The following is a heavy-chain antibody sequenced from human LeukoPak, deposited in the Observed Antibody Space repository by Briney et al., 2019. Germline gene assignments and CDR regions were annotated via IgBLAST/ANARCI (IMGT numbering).Heavy chain of an antibody. D-gene: IGHD5-12*01. V-gene: IGHV3-48*04. CDR3: ARVASGYAYDAFDI. J-gene: IGHJ3*02. Sequence: GGSLRLSCAASGFSFSDYWMNWVRQAPGKGLEWVSYISSSSSTIYYADSVKGRFTISRDNAKNSLYLQMNSLRAEDTAVYYCARVASGYAYDAFDIWGQGTMVTVSS. CDR2: ISSSSSTI. CDR1: GFSFSDYW.